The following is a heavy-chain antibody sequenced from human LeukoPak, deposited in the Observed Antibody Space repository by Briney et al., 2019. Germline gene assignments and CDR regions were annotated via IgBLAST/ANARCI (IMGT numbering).Heavy chain of an antibody. Sequence: PSETLSLTCTVSGGSISSYYWSWIRQPPGKGLEWIGYIYYSGSTNYNPSLKSRVTISVDTSKNQFSLKLSSVTAADTAVYYCARRYYDSSGYFHYFDYWGQGTLVTVSS. CDR1: GGSISSYY. CDR2: IYYSGST. J-gene: IGHJ4*02. CDR3: ARRYYDSSGYFHYFDY. D-gene: IGHD3-22*01. V-gene: IGHV4-59*01.